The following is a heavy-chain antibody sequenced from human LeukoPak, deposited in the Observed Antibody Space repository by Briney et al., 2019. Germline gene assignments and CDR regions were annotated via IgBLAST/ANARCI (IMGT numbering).Heavy chain of an antibody. D-gene: IGHD4-17*01. V-gene: IGHV3-53*05. J-gene: IGHJ4*01. Sequence: GGSLRLSCAASGFTVSSNYMSWVRQAPGKGLEWVSVIYSGGSTYYADSVKGRFTISRDNSKNPLYLQMNSLRAEATAVYYCVRDPTVTTEADIDYWGQGTMVTVSS. CDR3: VRDPTVTTEADIDY. CDR2: IYSGGST. CDR1: GFTVSSNY.